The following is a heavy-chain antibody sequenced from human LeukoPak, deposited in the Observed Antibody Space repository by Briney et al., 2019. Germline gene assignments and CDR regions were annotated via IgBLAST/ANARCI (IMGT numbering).Heavy chain of an antibody. V-gene: IGHV1-2*02. D-gene: IGHD3-22*01. J-gene: IGHJ4*02. CDR1: GYTFIDYY. Sequence: GASVKVSCTASGYTFIDYYIHWVRQAPGQGLEWMGWINPNTGGTNYAQKFQGRVTVTRDTSISTAYMELSSLRSEDTAVYYCARGIVTYYYEKEGDYWGQGTLVTVSS. CDR2: INPNTGGT. CDR3: ARGIVTYYYEKEGDY.